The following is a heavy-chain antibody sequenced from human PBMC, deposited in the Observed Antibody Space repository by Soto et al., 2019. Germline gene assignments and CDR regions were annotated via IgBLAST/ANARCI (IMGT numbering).Heavy chain of an antibody. CDR2: INHSGST. J-gene: IGHJ5*02. Sequence: SETLSLTCAVYGGSFSGYYWSWIRQPPGKGLEWIGEINHSGSTNYNPSLKSRVTISVDTSKNQFSLKLSSVTAADTAVYYCARGSYSSSCHGCNWFDPWGKGTLVTVSS. V-gene: IGHV4-34*01. D-gene: IGHD6-13*01. CDR1: GGSFSGYY. CDR3: ARGSYSSSCHGCNWFDP.